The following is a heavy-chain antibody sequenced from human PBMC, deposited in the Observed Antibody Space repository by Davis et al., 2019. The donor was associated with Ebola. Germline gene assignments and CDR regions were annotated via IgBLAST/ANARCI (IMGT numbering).Heavy chain of an antibody. J-gene: IGHJ2*01. CDR3: ARAGGRNWYFDL. CDR1: GGSISSYY. Sequence: MPSETLSLTCTVSGGSISSYYWSWIRQPPGKGLEWIGYFYYSGSTNYNPSLKSRVTISVDTSKNQFSLKLSSVTAADTAVYYCARAGGRNWYFDLWGRGTLVTVSS. V-gene: IGHV4-59*01. CDR2: FYYSGST. D-gene: IGHD2-15*01.